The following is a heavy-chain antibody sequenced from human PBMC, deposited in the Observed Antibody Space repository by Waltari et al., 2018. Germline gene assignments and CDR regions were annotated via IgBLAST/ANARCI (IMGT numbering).Heavy chain of an antibody. J-gene: IGHJ3*02. V-gene: IGHV4-39*01. CDR2: IYYSGST. Sequence: LVKPSETLSLTCTVSGGSISSSSYYWGWIRQPPGKGLEWIGSIYYSGSTYYNPSLKSRVTISVDTSKNQFSLKLSSVTAADTAVYYCARRSSWSPNGDAFDIWGQGTMVTVSS. CDR1: GGSISSSSYY. D-gene: IGHD6-13*01. CDR3: ARRSSWSPNGDAFDI.